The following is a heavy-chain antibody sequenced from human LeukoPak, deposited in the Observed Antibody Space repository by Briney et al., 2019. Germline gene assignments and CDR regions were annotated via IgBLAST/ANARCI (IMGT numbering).Heavy chain of an antibody. J-gene: IGHJ3*02. CDR2: IKRKADGGTP. Sequence: GGSLRLSCAASGFTFSDTWMTWVRQAAGKGLEWVGRIKRKADGGTPDYAAPLAGRFTISRDDSKKTLYLQMNSLRIEDTAVYYCTRDSDILTGYYWGVFDIWGRGTTVTVSP. CDR1: GFTFSDTW. CDR3: TRDSDILTGYYWGVFDI. V-gene: IGHV3-15*01. D-gene: IGHD3-9*01.